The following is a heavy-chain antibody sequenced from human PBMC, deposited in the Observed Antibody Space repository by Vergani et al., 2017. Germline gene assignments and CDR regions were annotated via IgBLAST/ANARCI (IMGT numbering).Heavy chain of an antibody. CDR2: ISSSSSTI. D-gene: IGHD1-20*01. J-gene: IGHJ5*02. Sequence: EVQLVESGGGLVQPGGSLTLSCAASGFTFSSYSMNWVRQAPGKGLEWVSYISSSSSTIYYADSVKGRFTISRDNAKNSLYLQMNSLRAEDTAVYYCARGGPYNWVNGRWLDPWGQGTLVTVSS. CDR1: GFTFSSYS. V-gene: IGHV3-48*01. CDR3: ARGGPYNWVNGRWLDP.